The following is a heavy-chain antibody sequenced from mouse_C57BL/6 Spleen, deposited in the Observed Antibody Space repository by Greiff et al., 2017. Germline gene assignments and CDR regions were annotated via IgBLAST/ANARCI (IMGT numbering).Heavy chain of an antibody. D-gene: IGHD2-5*01. J-gene: IGHJ1*03. CDR3: ARRSYYSNYAWYFDV. V-gene: IGHV1-69*01. CDR2: IDPSDSYT. CDR1: GYTFTSYW. Sequence: QSCKASGYTFTSYWMHWVKQRPGQGLEWIGEIDPSDSYTNYNQKFKGKSTLTVDKSSSTAYMQLSSLTSEDSAVYYCARRSYYSNYAWYFDVWGTGTTVTVSS.